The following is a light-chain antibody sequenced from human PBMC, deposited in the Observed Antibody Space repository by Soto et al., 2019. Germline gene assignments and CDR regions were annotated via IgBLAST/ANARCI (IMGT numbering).Light chain of an antibody. Sequence: QSVLTQAPSASGTPGQRVTISCSGSSSNIGGNSVSWYQQFPGTAPKLLMYSNNQRPSGVPDRFSGSKSGTSASLAISGLHSEDEADYYCASWDDSLNGRVFGGGTKVTVL. V-gene: IGLV1-44*01. CDR2: SNN. CDR3: ASWDDSLNGRV. J-gene: IGLJ3*02. CDR1: SSNIGGNS.